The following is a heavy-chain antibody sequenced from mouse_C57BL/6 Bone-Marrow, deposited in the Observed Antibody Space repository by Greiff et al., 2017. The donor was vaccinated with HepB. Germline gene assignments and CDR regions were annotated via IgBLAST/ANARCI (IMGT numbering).Heavy chain of an antibody. CDR3: TREALDSSADY. V-gene: IGHV1-15*01. J-gene: IGHJ2*01. Sequence: SGAELVRPGASVTLSCKASGYTFTDYEMHWVKQTPVHGLEWIGAIDPETGGTAYNQKFKGKAILTADKSSSTAYMELRSLTSEDSAVYYCTREALDSSADYWGQGTTLTVSS. D-gene: IGHD3-2*02. CDR2: IDPETGGT. CDR1: GYTFTDYE.